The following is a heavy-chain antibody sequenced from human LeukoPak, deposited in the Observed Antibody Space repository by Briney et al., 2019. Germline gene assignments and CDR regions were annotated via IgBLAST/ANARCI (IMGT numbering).Heavy chain of an antibody. CDR1: GFTLSDYY. CDR2: SSSGSTI. V-gene: IGHV3-11*01. J-gene: IGHJ4*02. Sequence: GGSLRLSCAASGFTLSDYYMSWIRQAPGKGLEWVSYSSSGSTIYYADSVKGRFAISRDNAKNSLYLQMNGLRAEDTAVYYCARRRDFIDYWGQGTLVTVSS. D-gene: IGHD3/OR15-3a*01. CDR3: ARRRDFIDY.